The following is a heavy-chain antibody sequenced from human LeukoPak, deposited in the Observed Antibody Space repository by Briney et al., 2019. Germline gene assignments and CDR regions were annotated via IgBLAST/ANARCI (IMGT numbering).Heavy chain of an antibody. D-gene: IGHD3-3*01. CDR2: ISGSGGST. CDR3: AKGSGYYPILDY. J-gene: IGHJ4*02. Sequence: PGGSLRLSCAASGFTFSSYAMSWVRQAPGKGLEWVSAISGSGGSTYYADSVKGRLTISRDNSKNTLYLQMNSLRAEDTAVYYCAKGSGYYPILDYWGQGTLVTVSS. CDR1: GFTFSSYA. V-gene: IGHV3-23*01.